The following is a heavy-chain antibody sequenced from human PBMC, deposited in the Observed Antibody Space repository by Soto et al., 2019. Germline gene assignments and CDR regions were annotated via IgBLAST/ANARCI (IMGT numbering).Heavy chain of an antibody. D-gene: IGHD1-26*01. CDR2: IYYSGST. CDR3: ARDRGVGATTDY. Sequence: SETLSLTCTVSGGSISSGDYYWSWIRQPPGKGLEWIGYIYYSGSTYYNPSLKSRVTISVDTSKNQFSLKLSSVTAADTAVYYCARDRGVGATTDYWGQGTLVT. J-gene: IGHJ4*02. CDR1: GGSISSGDYY. V-gene: IGHV4-30-4*01.